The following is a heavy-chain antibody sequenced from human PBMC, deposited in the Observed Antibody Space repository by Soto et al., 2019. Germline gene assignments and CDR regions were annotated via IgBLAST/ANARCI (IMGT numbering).Heavy chain of an antibody. D-gene: IGHD3-22*01. CDR1: GYSFTSYW. J-gene: IGHJ5*02. Sequence: GESLKISCKGSGYSFTSYWIGWVRQMPGKGLEWMGIIYPGDSDTRYSPSFQGQVTISADKSISTAYLQWSSLKASDTAMYYCARLRDDSSGYYPTRYNWFDPWGQGTLVTVSS. CDR2: IYPGDSDT. V-gene: IGHV5-51*01. CDR3: ARLRDDSSGYYPTRYNWFDP.